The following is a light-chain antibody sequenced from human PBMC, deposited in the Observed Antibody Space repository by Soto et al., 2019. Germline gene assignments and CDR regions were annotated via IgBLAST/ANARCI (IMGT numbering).Light chain of an antibody. V-gene: IGLV2-11*01. CDR3: CSYACSQILM. CDR2: DVN. CDR1: SSDVGGYNY. J-gene: IGLJ3*02. Sequence: QSVLTQPRSVSGSPGQSVTISCTGTSSDVGGYNYVSWYQQHPGKVPKVIIFDVNKRPSGVPDRFSGSKSGNTASLTISGLQAEDEAEYHCCSYACSQILMFGGGTKLTVL.